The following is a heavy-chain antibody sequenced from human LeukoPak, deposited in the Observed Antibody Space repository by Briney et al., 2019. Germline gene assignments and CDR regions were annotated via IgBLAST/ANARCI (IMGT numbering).Heavy chain of an antibody. CDR1: GFTVSSNY. CDR3: AKGITVMMVAPGY. V-gene: IGHV3-53*01. Sequence: PGGSLRLSCAASGFTVSSNYMTWVRQAPGKGLEWVSVIYSNNPTFYADSVKGRFTISRDKSKNTLYLQMNSLRAEDTAVYYCAKGITVMMVAPGYWGQGTLVTVSS. CDR2: IYSNNPT. J-gene: IGHJ4*02. D-gene: IGHD3-22*01.